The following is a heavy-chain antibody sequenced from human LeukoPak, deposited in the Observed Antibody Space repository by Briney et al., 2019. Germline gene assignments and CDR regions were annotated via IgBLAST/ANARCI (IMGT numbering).Heavy chain of an antibody. CDR3: ARDSPYSDYHRGLDP. V-gene: IGHV4-30-4*01. Sequence: SETLSLTCTVSGGSISSSDYYWSWVRQPPGKGLEWIGYVYYSGSTYYNPSLESRTTLSADTSNNQFSLRLSSVTAADTGVYYRARDSPYSDYHRGLDPWGQGALVTVSS. CDR2: VYYSGST. D-gene: IGHD5-12*01. CDR1: GGSISSSDYY. J-gene: IGHJ5*02.